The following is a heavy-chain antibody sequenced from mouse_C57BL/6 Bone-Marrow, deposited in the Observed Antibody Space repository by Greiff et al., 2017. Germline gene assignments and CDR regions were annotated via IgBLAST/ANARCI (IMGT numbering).Heavy chain of an antibody. CDR2: IYPTSGRT. CDR3: ARSGPLGRSFDY. D-gene: IGHD4-1*01. Sequence: QVQLQQSGAELVKPGASLKMSCKASGYSFTSYWITWVKQTPGQGLEWIGDIYPTSGRTNYNEKFKSKAILTVDTSSNTAYMQLSSLTSEDSAVFYCARSGPLGRSFDYWGRGTTLTVSS. CDR1: GYSFTSYW. V-gene: IGHV1-55*01. J-gene: IGHJ2*01.